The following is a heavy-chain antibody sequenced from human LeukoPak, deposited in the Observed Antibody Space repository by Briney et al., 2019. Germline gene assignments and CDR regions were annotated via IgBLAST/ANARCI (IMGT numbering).Heavy chain of an antibody. CDR1: GFTFSSYA. V-gene: IGHV3-30-3*01. J-gene: IGHJ4*02. Sequence: GGSLRLSCAASGFTFSSYAMHWVRQAPGKRLEWVAVISYDGSNKYYADSVKGRFTISRDNSKNTLYLQMNSLRAEDTAVYYCAKDLARGLRYFEWLPYYLDYWGQGTLVTVSS. CDR3: AKDLARGLRYFEWLPYYLDY. D-gene: IGHD3-9*01. CDR2: ISYDGSNK.